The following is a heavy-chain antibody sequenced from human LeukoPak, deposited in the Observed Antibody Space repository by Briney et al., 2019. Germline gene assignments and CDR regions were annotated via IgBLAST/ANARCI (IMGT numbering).Heavy chain of an antibody. CDR3: ARGTDSSGYYDYLDY. Sequence: PGGSLRLSCAASGFTFSSYAMHWVRQAPGKGLEWVAVISYDGSNKYYADSVKGRFTISRDNSKNTLYLQMNSLRAEDTAVYYCARGTDSSGYYDYLDYWGQGTLVTVSS. D-gene: IGHD3-22*01. CDR1: GFTFSSYA. J-gene: IGHJ4*02. CDR2: ISYDGSNK. V-gene: IGHV3-30*01.